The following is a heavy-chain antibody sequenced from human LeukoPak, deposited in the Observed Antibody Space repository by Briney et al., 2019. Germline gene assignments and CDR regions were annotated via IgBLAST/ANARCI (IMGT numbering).Heavy chain of an antibody. CDR3: ARDRILGGYRLYFDY. Sequence: PSQTLSLTCTVSGGPISSGDYYWSWIRQPPGKGLEWIGYIYYSGSTYYNPSLKSRVTISVDTSKNQFSLKLSSVTAADTAVYYCARDRILGGYRLYFDYWGQGTLVTVSS. D-gene: IGHD5-18*01. CDR1: GGPISSGDYY. CDR2: IYYSGST. V-gene: IGHV4-30-4*08. J-gene: IGHJ4*02.